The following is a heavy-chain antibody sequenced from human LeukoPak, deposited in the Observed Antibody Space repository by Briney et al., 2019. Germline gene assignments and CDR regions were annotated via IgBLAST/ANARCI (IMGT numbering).Heavy chain of an antibody. CDR1: GVSISSYY. V-gene: IGHV4-59*01. CDR2: IYYSGST. J-gene: IGHJ4*02. CDR3: ARDRALTIFGVVISAGYFDY. Sequence: KPSETLSLTCSVSGVSISSYYWRWIRQPPGKGLEWVGYIYYSGSTNYNPSLKSRVTISVDTSKNQSSLKLSSVTASDTAVYYCARDRALTIFGVVISAGYFDYWGQGTLVTVSS. D-gene: IGHD3-3*01.